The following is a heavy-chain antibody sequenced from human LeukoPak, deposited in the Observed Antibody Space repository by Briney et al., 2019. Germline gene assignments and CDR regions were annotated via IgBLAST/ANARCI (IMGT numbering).Heavy chain of an antibody. CDR1: GASISTSYY. D-gene: IGHD5-18*01. Sequence: RSSETLSLTCTVSGASISTSYYWGWIRQPPGKGLEWIGSIYHSGSTYYNPSLKSRVTISVDTSKNQFSLKLSSVTAADTAVYYCARGQRGYPYWGQGTLVTVSS. CDR3: ARGQRGYPY. CDR2: IYHSGST. J-gene: IGHJ4*02. V-gene: IGHV4-38-2*02.